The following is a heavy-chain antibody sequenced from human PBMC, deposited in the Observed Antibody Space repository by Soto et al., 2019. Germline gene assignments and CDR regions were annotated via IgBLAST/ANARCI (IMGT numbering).Heavy chain of an antibody. CDR2: INSDGLST. J-gene: IGHJ4*02. D-gene: IGHD3-9*01. CDR3: ARREYDSLTGYSLDY. CDR1: GFTFSTYW. V-gene: IGHV3-74*01. Sequence: EVQLMESGGGLDQPGGSLRLSCTASGFTFSTYWMHWVRQAPGKGLVWVAHINSDGLSTIYADSVKGRFTISRDNAKNTLNLHMNSLRVEDTAVYFCARREYDSLTGYSLDYWGQGTLVTVSS.